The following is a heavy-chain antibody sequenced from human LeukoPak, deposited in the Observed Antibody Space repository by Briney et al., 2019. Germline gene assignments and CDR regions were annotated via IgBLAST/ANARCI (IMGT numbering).Heavy chain of an antibody. CDR2: INHSGST. CDR1: GGSLSGYY. Sequence: SETLSLTCAVYGGSLSGYYWSWIRQPPGKGLEWIGEINHSGSTNYNPSLKSRITISVDTSKNQFSLKLSSVTAADTAVYCCARHERRAVEFFDYWGQGTLVTVSS. J-gene: IGHJ4*02. V-gene: IGHV4-34*01. CDR3: ARHERRAVEFFDY. D-gene: IGHD6-19*01.